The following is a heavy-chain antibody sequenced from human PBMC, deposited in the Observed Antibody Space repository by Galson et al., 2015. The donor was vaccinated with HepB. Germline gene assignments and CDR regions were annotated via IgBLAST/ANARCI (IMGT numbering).Heavy chain of an antibody. Sequence: SLRLSCAASGFTFSSYAMSWVRQAPGKGLEWVSAISGSGGSTYYADSVKGRFTISRDNSKNTLYLQMNSLRAEDTAVYYCAKGYSSGWYGAAYGMDVWGQGTTVTVSS. CDR3: AKGYSSGWYGAAYGMDV. D-gene: IGHD6-19*01. J-gene: IGHJ6*02. CDR2: ISGSGGST. V-gene: IGHV3-23*01. CDR1: GFTFSSYA.